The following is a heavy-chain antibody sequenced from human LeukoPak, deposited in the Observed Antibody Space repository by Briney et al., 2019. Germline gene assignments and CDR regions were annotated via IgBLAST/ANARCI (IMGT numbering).Heavy chain of an antibody. D-gene: IGHD3-10*01. CDR1: GFTFSTYW. CDR3: AKDPFYYGSGSYSPFGGMDV. Sequence: PGGSLRLSCAASGFTFSTYWMWWVRQVPGKGLVWVSRINSDGSSTNYADSVKGRFTISRDNSKNTLYLQMNSLRAEDTAVYYCAKDPFYYGSGSYSPFGGMDVWGQGTTVTVSS. V-gene: IGHV3-74*01. CDR2: INSDGSST. J-gene: IGHJ6*02.